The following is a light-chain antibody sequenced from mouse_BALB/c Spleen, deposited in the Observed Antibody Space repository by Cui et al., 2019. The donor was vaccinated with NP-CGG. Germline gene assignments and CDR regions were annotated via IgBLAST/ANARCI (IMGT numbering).Light chain of an antibody. CDR3: VLWYSNHLV. V-gene: IGLV1*01. CDR1: TGAVTTSNY. J-gene: IGLJ1*01. Sequence: QAVLTQESALNTSPGETVTLTCRSSTGAVTTSNYANWVQEKPDHLFTGLIGGTNNRTPGVPARFSGSLIGDKDALTITGAQTEDEAIYFCVLWYSNHLVFGGGTKLTVL. CDR2: GTN.